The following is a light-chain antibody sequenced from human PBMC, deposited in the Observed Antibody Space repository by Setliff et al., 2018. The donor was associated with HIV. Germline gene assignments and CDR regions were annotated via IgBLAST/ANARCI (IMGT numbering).Light chain of an antibody. Sequence: QSALTQPASVSGSPGQSITISCTGTTSDVGSYNLVSWYQQHPGKAPQLMIYEVTKRPSGVSNRFSGSKSGNTASPTISGLQAEDEADYYCCSYEGTLTLVFGGGTKVTVL. CDR2: EVT. J-gene: IGLJ3*02. V-gene: IGLV2-23*02. CDR3: CSYEGTLTLV. CDR1: TSDVGSYNL.